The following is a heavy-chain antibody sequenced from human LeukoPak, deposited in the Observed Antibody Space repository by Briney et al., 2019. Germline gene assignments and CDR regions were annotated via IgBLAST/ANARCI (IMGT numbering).Heavy chain of an antibody. Sequence: PGGSLRLSCSASGFIFSPYAMHWVRQAPGKGLEYVSSISSTGDSAYSADSVEDRFTISRDNSKNTVYLQMRRLGVEDTAVYCCVKVRWVDFWGQGTLVTVSS. CDR1: GFIFSPYA. CDR3: VKVRWVDF. V-gene: IGHV3-64D*09. D-gene: IGHD4-23*01. CDR2: ISSTGDSA. J-gene: IGHJ4*02.